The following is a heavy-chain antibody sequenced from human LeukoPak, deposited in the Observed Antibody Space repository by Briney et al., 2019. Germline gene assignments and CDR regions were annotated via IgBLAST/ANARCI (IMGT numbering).Heavy chain of an antibody. CDR2: IYHSGST. J-gene: IGHJ4*02. Sequence: SETLSLTCAVSGGSISSSNWWSWVRQPPGKGLEWIGEIYHSGSTNYNPSLKSRVTISVDKSKNQFSLKLSSVTAADTAVYYCARSGGYNFFGYFDYWGQGTLVTVSS. V-gene: IGHV4-4*02. CDR3: ARSGGYNFFGYFDY. CDR1: GGSISSSNW. D-gene: IGHD5-24*01.